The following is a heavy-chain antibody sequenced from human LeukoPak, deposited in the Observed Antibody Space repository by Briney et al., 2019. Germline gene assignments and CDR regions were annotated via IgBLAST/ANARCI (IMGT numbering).Heavy chain of an antibody. CDR3: VKAKYLEWSIFDY. CDR2: ISSNGGST. Sequence: GGSLSLSCSASGFTFSSYAMHWVRQAPGKGLEYVSAISSNGGSTYYADSVKGRFTISRDNSKNTLYLQMSSLRAEDTAVYYCVKAKYLEWSIFDYWGQGTLVTVSS. D-gene: IGHD3-3*01. V-gene: IGHV3-64D*09. CDR1: GFTFSSYA. J-gene: IGHJ4*02.